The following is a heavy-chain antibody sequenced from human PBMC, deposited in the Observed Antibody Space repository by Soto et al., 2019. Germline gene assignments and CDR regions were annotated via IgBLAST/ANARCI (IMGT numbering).Heavy chain of an antibody. CDR3: ARGRACSGGSCTRYTWFEP. Sequence: QVQLQQWGAGLLKPSETLSLTCAVYGGSFSGYYWSWIRQPPGKGLEWIGEINHSGSTNYNPSLKSRVTISVDTSKSQFSLKLSSVTAAGAAVYYCARGRACSGGSCTRYTWFEPLCQGCMVTVSS. V-gene: IGHV4-34*01. J-gene: IGHJ5*02. D-gene: IGHD2-15*01. CDR1: GGSFSGYY. CDR2: INHSGST.